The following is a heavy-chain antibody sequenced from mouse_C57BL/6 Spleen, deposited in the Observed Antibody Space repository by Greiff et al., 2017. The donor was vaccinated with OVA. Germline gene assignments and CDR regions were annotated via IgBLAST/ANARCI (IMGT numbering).Heavy chain of an antibody. V-gene: IGHV1-20*01. D-gene: IGHD1-1*01. J-gene: IGHJ2*01. CDR2: INPYNGDT. CDR1: GYSFTGYF. CDR3: ARGGYGSSTAFDY. Sequence: EVKLMESGPELVKPGDSVKISCKASGYSFTGYFLHWVMQSHGKSLEWIGRINPYNGDTFYNQKFKGKATLTVDKSSSTAHMELRSLTSEDSAVYYCARGGYGSSTAFDYWGQGTTLTVSA.